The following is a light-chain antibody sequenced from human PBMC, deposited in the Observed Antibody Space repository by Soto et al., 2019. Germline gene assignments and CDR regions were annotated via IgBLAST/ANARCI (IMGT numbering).Light chain of an antibody. J-gene: IGKJ1*01. CDR2: DAS. CDR1: QSVTNK. V-gene: IGKV3-15*01. CDR3: LQYHYWPWT. Sequence: EMLMTQSPATLSVSAGERVSLSCWASQSVTNKLAWYQQRPGQPPRLLLYDASTRATGVPATFSGSWYGTDFTLTISSLQPEDLGVYYCLQYHYWPWTFGQGTKVDIK.